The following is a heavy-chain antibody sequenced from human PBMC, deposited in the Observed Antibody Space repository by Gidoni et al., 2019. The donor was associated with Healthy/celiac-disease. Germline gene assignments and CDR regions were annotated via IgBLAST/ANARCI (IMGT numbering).Heavy chain of an antibody. J-gene: IGHJ6*02. V-gene: IGHV4-34*01. D-gene: IGHD1-1*01. CDR1: GGSFRGSY. CDR3: ARAAVNWKCTSRGMDV. CDR2: INHSGST. Sequence: QVQLQQWGAGLLKPSETLSLTCAVYGGSFRGSYWSWIRQPPGKGLEWIGEINHSGSTNYNPSLKSRVTISVDTSTNQFSLKLSSVTAADTAVYYCARAAVNWKCTSRGMDVWGQGTTVTVSS.